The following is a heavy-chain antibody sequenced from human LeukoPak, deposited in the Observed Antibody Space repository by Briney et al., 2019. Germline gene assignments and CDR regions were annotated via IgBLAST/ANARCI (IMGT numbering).Heavy chain of an antibody. J-gene: IGHJ4*02. D-gene: IGHD6-13*01. V-gene: IGHV1-2*02. Sequence: ASVKVSCKASGYTFTVYYMHWVRQAPGQGLEWMGWINPNSGGTNYAQKFQGRVTMTRDTSISTAYMELSRLRSDDTAVYYCARSIAAAAWPGVPNYWGQGTLVTVSS. CDR2: INPNSGGT. CDR1: GYTFTVYY. CDR3: ARSIAAAAWPGVPNY.